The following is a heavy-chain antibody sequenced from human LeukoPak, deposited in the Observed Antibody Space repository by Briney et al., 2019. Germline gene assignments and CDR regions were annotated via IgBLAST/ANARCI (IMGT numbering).Heavy chain of an antibody. CDR2: INPSGGST. V-gene: IGHV1-46*01. CDR1: GYTFTSHY. J-gene: IGHJ3*02. CDR3: ARANLGHAFDI. D-gene: IGHD7-27*01. Sequence: ASVKVSCKASGYTFTSHYMHWVRQAPEQGLEWMGIINPSGGSTSYAQKFQGRVTMTRDTSTSTVYMELSSLRSEDTAVYYCARANLGHAFDIWGQGTMVTVSS.